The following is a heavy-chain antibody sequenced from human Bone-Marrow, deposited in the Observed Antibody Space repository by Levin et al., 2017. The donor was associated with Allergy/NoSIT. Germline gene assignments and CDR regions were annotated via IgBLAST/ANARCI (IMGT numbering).Heavy chain of an antibody. CDR1: GFTFSTYG. CDR2: IWYDGGYK. Sequence: LSLTCAASGFTFSTYGMYWVRQAPGKGLEWVAVIWYDGGYKNYADSVKGRFTISRDNSKNTLFLQMNSLRAEDTALYYCASFLVGSCLVRAFDIWRQGTLVIVSS. J-gene: IGHJ3*02. V-gene: IGHV3-33*01. D-gene: IGHD2-15*01. CDR3: ASFLVGSCLVRAFDI.